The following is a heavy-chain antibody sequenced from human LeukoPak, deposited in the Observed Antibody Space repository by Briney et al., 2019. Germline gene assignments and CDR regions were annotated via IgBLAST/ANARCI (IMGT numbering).Heavy chain of an antibody. Sequence: PSETLSLTCTVSGGSISSYYWCWIRQPPRPGLERIGYIYYSGSTNYNPYLKRRVTISVDASKNQFSLKLSSVTAADSDVYYCARITDMVKGANRHFDYWGQGTLVTVSS. CDR1: GGSISSYY. V-gene: IGHV4-59*01. J-gene: IGHJ4*02. D-gene: IGHD5-18*01. CDR3: ARITDMVKGANRHFDY. CDR2: IYYSGST.